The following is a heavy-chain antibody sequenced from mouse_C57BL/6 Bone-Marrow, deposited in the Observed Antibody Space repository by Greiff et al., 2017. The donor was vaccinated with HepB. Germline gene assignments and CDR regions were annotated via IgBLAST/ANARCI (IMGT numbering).Heavy chain of an antibody. J-gene: IGHJ3*01. CDR2: IDPSDSYT. V-gene: IGHV1-50*01. CDR3: ARDGNYLAWFAY. Sequence: VKLQQPGAELVKPGASVKLSCKASGYTFTSYWMQWVKQRPGQGLEWIGEIDPSDSYTNYNQKFKGKATLTVDTSSSTAYMQLSSLTSEDSAVYYCARDGNYLAWFAYWGQGTLVTVSA. CDR1: GYTFTSYW. D-gene: IGHD2-1*01.